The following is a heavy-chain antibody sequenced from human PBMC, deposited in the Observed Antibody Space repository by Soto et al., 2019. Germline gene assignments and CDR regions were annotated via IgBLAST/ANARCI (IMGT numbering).Heavy chain of an antibody. V-gene: IGHV3-23*01. J-gene: IGHJ4*02. Sequence: LRLSCATSGFTFANYGMGWVRQAPGKGLEWVSALSASCANTYYADSGRGRFTISRDNSKNTLYLQMNSLRAEDTAVYYCAKEGGSMQPFDYWGQGTLVTVSS. CDR2: LSASCANT. CDR3: AKEGGSMQPFDY. CDR1: GFTFANYG. D-gene: IGHD5-12*01.